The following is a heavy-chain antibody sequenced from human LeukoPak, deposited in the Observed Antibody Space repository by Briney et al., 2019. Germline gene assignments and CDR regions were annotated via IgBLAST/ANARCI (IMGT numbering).Heavy chain of an antibody. J-gene: IGHJ4*02. D-gene: IGHD6-13*01. V-gene: IGHV3-21*01. CDR2: ISNSGGAT. Sequence: GGSLRLSCAASGFTFSNYAMNWVRQAPKKGPEWVSGISNSGGATKYGDSVKGRFTISRDNAKNSLYLQMNSLRAEDTAVYYCARDDPYLTSAGRSFDYWGQGTLVTVSS. CDR3: ARDDPYLTSAGRSFDY. CDR1: GFTFSNYA.